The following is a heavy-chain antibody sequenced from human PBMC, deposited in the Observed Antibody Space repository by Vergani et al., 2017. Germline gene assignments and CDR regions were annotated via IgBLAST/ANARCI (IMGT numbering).Heavy chain of an antibody. V-gene: IGHV4-34*01. CDR2: INHSGST. D-gene: IGHD3-22*01. CDR3: ARCSFGYSCNYFDY. CDR1: GGSFSGYY. J-gene: IGHJ4*02. Sequence: QVQLQQWGAGLLKPSETLSLTCAVSGGSFSGYYWSWIRQPPGKGLEWIGEINHSGSTNYNPSLKSRVTISVDTSKNQFSLKLSSVTAADTAVYYCARCSFGYSCNYFDYWGQGTLVTVSS.